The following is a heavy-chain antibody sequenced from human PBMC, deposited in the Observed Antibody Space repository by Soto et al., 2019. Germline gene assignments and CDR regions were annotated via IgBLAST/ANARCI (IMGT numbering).Heavy chain of an antibody. CDR3: ARCIQQDYYYGMDV. CDR2: ISADNSNT. V-gene: IGHV1-18*01. J-gene: IGHJ6*02. CDR1: GYTFYSHS. Sequence: ASVKVSCKASGYTFYSHSISWVRQASGQGLEWMGRISADNSNTKYAQKFRGRVTMTTDTSTSTVYMELRNLRSDDTAVYYCARCIQQDYYYGMDVWGQGTTVTVSS. D-gene: IGHD5-18*01.